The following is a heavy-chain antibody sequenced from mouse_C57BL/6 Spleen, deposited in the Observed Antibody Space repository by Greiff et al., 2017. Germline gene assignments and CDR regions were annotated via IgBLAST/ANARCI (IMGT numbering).Heavy chain of an antibody. CDR3: ARDYYGSSYEGYYYAMDY. D-gene: IGHD1-1*01. Sequence: QVQLQQSGAELVKPGASVKLSCKASGYTFTSYWMHWVKQRPGRGLEWIGRIDPNSGGTKYNEKFKSKATLTVDKPSSTAYMQLSSLTSEDSAVYYCARDYYGSSYEGYYYAMDYWGQGTSVTVSS. J-gene: IGHJ4*01. CDR1: GYTFTSYW. V-gene: IGHV1-72*01. CDR2: IDPNSGGT.